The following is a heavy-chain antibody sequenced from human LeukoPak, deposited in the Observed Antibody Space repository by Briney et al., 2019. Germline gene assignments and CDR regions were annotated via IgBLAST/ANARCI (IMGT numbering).Heavy chain of an antibody. V-gene: IGHV4-59*01. Sequence: SETLSLTCTVSGDSIDSYYWSWIRQPPGEGLQWIGYVFYSGPTNYDASLKSRVAISVDRSKNQFSLKLTSVSAADTAVYYCTGRSARYFDSWGQGTPVTVSS. CDR2: VFYSGPT. J-gene: IGHJ4*02. CDR3: TGRSARYFDS. CDR1: GDSIDSYY. D-gene: IGHD1-26*01.